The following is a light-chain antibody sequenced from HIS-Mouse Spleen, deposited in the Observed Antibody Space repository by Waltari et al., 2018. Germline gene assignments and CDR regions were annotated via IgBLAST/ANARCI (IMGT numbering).Light chain of an antibody. J-gene: IGLJ2*01. Sequence: SYELTQPPSVSVSPGQTARITCSGDALPKKYAYWYQQKSGQAPVLVSYEDSKRPSGIPGGCAGSSSGTMATLTISGAQVEDEADYYCYSTDSSGNHRVFGGGTKLTVL. CDR2: EDS. V-gene: IGLV3-10*01. CDR3: YSTDSSGNHRV. CDR1: ALPKKY.